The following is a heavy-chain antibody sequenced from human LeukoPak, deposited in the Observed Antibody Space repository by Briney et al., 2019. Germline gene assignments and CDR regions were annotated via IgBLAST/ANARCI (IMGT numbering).Heavy chain of an antibody. Sequence: GGSLRLSCATSGFTFSNYAMRWVRQAPGNGLEWVSSISASGGVTDYADSVKGRFTISRDNSMNTLFLQMNSLRAEDSAVYYCAKRYCSGATCYPRFFDYWGQGTLVSISS. CDR1: GFTFSNYA. V-gene: IGHV3-23*01. D-gene: IGHD2-15*01. J-gene: IGHJ4*02. CDR3: AKRYCSGATCYPRFFDY. CDR2: ISASGGVT.